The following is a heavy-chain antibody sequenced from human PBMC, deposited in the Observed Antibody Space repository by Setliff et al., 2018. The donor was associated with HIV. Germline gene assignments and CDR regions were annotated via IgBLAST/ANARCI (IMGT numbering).Heavy chain of an antibody. J-gene: IGHJ4*02. D-gene: IGHD3-16*02. Sequence: SETLSLTCAVYGGSFSGYYWSWIRQPPGKGLEWIGEINHSGSTNYNPSLKSRVTISVDTSKNQFSLSLSSVTAADAAVYYCARLRGDDYVWGSYRYFDYWGQGTLVTVSS. CDR2: INHSGST. V-gene: IGHV4-34*01. CDR1: GGSFSGYY. CDR3: ARLRGDDYVWGSYRYFDY.